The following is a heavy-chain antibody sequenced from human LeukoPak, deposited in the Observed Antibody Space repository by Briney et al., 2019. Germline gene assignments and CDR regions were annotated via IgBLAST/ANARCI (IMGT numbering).Heavy chain of an antibody. V-gene: IGHV3-7*03. CDR2: IKQDGSER. Sequence: GGSLRLSCAASGFTFSSYWMSWVRQAPGKGLEWVANIKQDGSERYYVDSVKGRFTISRDNAKNSLYLQMNSLRAEDTALYYCAKGTYSTSLTGFDHWGQGTLVTVSS. J-gene: IGHJ4*02. D-gene: IGHD6-6*01. CDR3: AKGTYSTSLTGFDH. CDR1: GFTFSSYW.